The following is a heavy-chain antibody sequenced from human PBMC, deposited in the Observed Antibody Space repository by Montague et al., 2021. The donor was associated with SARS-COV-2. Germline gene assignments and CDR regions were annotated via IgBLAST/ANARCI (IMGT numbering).Heavy chain of an antibody. CDR3: ARFTATGSGSYYIFDY. D-gene: IGHD1-26*01. CDR1: GGGSISSSHW. Sequence: SETLSPTCTVSGGGSISSSHWWSWVRQPPGKGLEWIGEIYHDGSTNYNPSLKSRLTISVDKSKNQFSLKLSSVTAADTAVYYCARFTATGSGSYYIFDYWGQGTLVTVSS. CDR2: IYHDGST. V-gene: IGHV4-4*02. J-gene: IGHJ4*02.